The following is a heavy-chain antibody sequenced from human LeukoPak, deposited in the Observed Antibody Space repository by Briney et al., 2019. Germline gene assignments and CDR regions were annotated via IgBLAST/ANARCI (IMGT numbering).Heavy chain of an antibody. J-gene: IGHJ4*02. Sequence: ASVKVSCKASGYTFTSFYMHWVRQAPGQGLEWMGIINPSSGSTSNAQKFQGRVTTTRDTSTSTVYMELSSLRSEDTAVYYCARDGEYYDSRGSYFDSWGQGTLVTVSS. CDR2: INPSSGST. CDR3: ARDGEYYDSRGSYFDS. D-gene: IGHD3-22*01. CDR1: GYTFTSFY. V-gene: IGHV1-46*01.